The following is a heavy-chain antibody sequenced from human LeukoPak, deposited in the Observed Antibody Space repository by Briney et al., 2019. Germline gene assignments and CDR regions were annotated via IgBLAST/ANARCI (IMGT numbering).Heavy chain of an antibody. V-gene: IGHV4-59*01. Sequence: PSETLSLTCTVSGGSISSYYWSWIRQPPGEGREWIGYIYYSGSTNYTPSLKSRVTISVDTSKNQFSLKLRSVTAANTAVYYCARAVLWFGELSMGAFDIWGQGTMVTVSS. CDR3: ARAVLWFGELSMGAFDI. D-gene: IGHD3-10*01. J-gene: IGHJ3*02. CDR2: IYYSGST. CDR1: GGSISSYY.